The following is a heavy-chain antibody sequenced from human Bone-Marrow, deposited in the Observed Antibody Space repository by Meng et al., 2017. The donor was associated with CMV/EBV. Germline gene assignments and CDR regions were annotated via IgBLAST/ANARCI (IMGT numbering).Heavy chain of an antibody. D-gene: IGHD3-3*01. CDR2: IYYSGST. J-gene: IGHJ5*02. V-gene: IGHV4-59*01. CDR3: ARDGTYYDFWTQATYNWFDP. Sequence: IRSYYWSWIRQPPGKGLEWIGYIYYSGSTNYNPSLKSRVTISVDTSKNQFSLKLSSVTAADTAVYYCARDGTYYDFWTQATYNWFDPWGQGTLVTVSS. CDR1: IRSYY.